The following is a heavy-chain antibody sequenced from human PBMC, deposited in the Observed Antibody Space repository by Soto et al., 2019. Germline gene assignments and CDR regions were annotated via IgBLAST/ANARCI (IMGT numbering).Heavy chain of an antibody. CDR1: GDSINNYY. J-gene: IGHJ5*02. D-gene: IGHD6-13*01. Sequence: PSETLSLTCTVSGDSINNYYWNWIRQPPGKELELIAYLHYSGSTYYNPSLKSRVTISIDTSKSQFSLKLSSVNAADTAVYYCAKVGRIAAAGTWFDPWGQGTLVTVSS. CDR3: AKVGRIAAAGTWFDP. V-gene: IGHV4-59*01. CDR2: LHYSGST.